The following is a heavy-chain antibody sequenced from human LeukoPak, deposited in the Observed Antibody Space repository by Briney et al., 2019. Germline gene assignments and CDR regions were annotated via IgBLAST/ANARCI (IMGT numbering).Heavy chain of an antibody. CDR2: ISGGGSTI. J-gene: IGHJ3*02. CDR1: GFIFSIFD. V-gene: IGHV3-48*02. D-gene: IGHD1-26*01. Sequence: GGSLRLSCAASGFIFSIFDMNWVRQAPGKGLEWVSFISGGGSTIYYADSVKGRFTISRDNAKNSLYLQTNSLRDDDTAVYYCARKLVGAAGAAFDIWGQGAMVTVSS. CDR3: ARKLVGAAGAAFDI.